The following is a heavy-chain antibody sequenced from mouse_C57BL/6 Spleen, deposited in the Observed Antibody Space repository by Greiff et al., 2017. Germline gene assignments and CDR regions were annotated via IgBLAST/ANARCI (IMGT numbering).Heavy chain of an antibody. Sequence: DVKLVESGGGLVQPGGSLSLSCAASGFTFTDYYMSWVRQPPGKALEWLGFIRNKANGYTTEYSASVKGRFTISRDNSQSILYLQMNALRAEDSATYYCARYIYYGSPHWYFDVWGTGTTVTVSS. V-gene: IGHV7-3*01. CDR3: ARYIYYGSPHWYFDV. CDR2: IRNKANGYTT. J-gene: IGHJ1*03. CDR1: GFTFTDYY. D-gene: IGHD1-1*01.